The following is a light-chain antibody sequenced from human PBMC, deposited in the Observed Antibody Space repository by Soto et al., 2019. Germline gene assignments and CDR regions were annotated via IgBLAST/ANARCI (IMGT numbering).Light chain of an antibody. CDR2: GAS. V-gene: IGKV1-9*01. CDR3: QQLDSYPRT. J-gene: IGKJ1*01. CDR1: QGISSY. Sequence: DIQLAQSPSFLSASVGDRVTITCWASQGISSYLAWYQQKPGKAPKLLIYGASTLQSGVPSRFSGSGSGTEFTLTISSLQPEDFATYYCQQLDSYPRTFGQGTKVEI.